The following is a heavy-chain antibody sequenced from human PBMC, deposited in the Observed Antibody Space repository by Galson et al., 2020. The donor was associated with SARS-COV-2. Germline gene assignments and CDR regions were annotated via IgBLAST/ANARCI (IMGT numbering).Heavy chain of an antibody. D-gene: IGHD1-7*01. V-gene: IGHV1-24*01. CDR3: ATSTPITGTTGNWFDP. J-gene: IGHJ5*02. Sequence: ASVKVSCTVSGYTLTELSMHWVRQAPGKGLEWMGGFDPEDGETIYAQKFQGRVTMTEDTSTDTAYMELSSLRSEDTAVYYCATSTPITGTTGNWFDPWGQGTLVTVSS. CDR2: FDPEDGET. CDR1: GYTLTELS.